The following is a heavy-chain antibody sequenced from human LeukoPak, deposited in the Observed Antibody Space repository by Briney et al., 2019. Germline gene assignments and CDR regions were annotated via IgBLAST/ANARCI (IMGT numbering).Heavy chain of an antibody. J-gene: IGHJ4*02. CDR1: GFTFSSYG. CDR2: TWYDGSTE. V-gene: IGHV3-30*02. CDR3: AKPRLGYCSSTRCYDFDY. D-gene: IGHD2-2*01. Sequence: PGGSLRLSCAASGFTFSSYGMHWVRQAPGKGLEWVAFTWYDGSTEYYAESVKGRFTISRDNSKNTLYLQMNSLRSEDTAVYYCAKPRLGYCSSTRCYDFDYWGQGTLVTVSS.